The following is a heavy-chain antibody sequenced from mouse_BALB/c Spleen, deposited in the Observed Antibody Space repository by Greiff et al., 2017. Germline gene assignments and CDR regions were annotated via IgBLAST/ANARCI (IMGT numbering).Heavy chain of an antibody. CDR2: ISYSGST. J-gene: IGHJ4*01. D-gene: IGHD2-1*01. Sequence: EVKLQESGPGLVKPSQSLSLTCTVTGYSITSDYAWNWIRQFPGNKLEWMGYISYSGSTSYNPSLKSRISITRDTSKNQFFLQLNSVTTEDTATYYCARNYYGNYHYAMDYWGQGTSVTVSS. CDR3: ARNYYGNYHYAMDY. CDR1: GYSITSDYA. V-gene: IGHV3-2*02.